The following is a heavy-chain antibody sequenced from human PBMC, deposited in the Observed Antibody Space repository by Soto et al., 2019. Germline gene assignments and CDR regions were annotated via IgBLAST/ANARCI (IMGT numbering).Heavy chain of an antibody. Sequence: ASVKVSCKASGYTSTSYAMHWVRQAPGQRLEWMGWINAGNGKAKYAQKFQGRVTITADESASTAYMELSSLRSEDTAVYYCAREGTATMVRGVLGPFDYWGQRTLVTVSS. V-gene: IGHV1-3*01. CDR3: AREGTATMVRGVLGPFDY. CDR2: INAGNGKA. CDR1: GYTSTSYA. D-gene: IGHD3-10*01. J-gene: IGHJ4*02.